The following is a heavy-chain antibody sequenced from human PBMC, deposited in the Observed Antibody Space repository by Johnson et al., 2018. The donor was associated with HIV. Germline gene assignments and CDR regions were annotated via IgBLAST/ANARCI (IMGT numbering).Heavy chain of an antibody. CDR2: IWYDGREK. Sequence: QVQLVESGGGVVQPGGSLRLSCAASGFTFSSYGMHWVRQVPGKGLEWVAVIWYDGREKDYADSVKGRFTISRDNSKNTLYLEMNSLRVEDTAVYYCAKVVTSSSSWQDDAFDIWGQGTVVTVSS. V-gene: IGHV3-33*06. D-gene: IGHD6-13*01. CDR1: GFTFSSYG. CDR3: AKVVTSSSSWQDDAFDI. J-gene: IGHJ3*02.